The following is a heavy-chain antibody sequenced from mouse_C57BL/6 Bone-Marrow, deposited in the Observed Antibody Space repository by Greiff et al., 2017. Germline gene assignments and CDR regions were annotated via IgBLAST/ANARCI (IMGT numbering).Heavy chain of an antibody. CDR1: GYTFTSYW. V-gene: IGHV1-55*01. Sequence: VQLQQPGAELVKPGASVKMSCKASGYTFTSYWITWVKQRPGQGLEWIGDIYPGSGSTNYNEKFKSKATLTVDTSSSTAYMQLSSLTSADSAVYYCAREVLLRGYYFDYWGQGTTLTVSS. CDR2: IYPGSGST. D-gene: IGHD1-1*01. J-gene: IGHJ2*01. CDR3: AREVLLRGYYFDY.